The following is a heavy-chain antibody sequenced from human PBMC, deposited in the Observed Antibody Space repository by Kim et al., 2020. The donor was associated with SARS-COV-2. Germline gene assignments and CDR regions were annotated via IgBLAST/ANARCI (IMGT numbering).Heavy chain of an antibody. CDR3: ARSGDSGYVY. Sequence: STNYNPSLKSRVTISVDTSKNQFSLKLSSVTAADTAVYYGARSGDSGYVYWGQGTLVTVSS. CDR2: ST. D-gene: IGHD5-12*01. J-gene: IGHJ4*02. V-gene: IGHV4-59*01.